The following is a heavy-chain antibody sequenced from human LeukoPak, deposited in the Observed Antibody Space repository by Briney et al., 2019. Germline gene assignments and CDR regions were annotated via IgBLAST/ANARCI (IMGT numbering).Heavy chain of an antibody. D-gene: IGHD5-18*01. Sequence: PGGSLRLSCAASGLTFSSYGMSWVRQAPGRGLEWVSAISGSGGSTYYADSVKGRFTISRDNSKSTLYLQMNSLRAEDTAVYYCAKGTEYSYGHFDYWGQGTLVTVSS. CDR1: GLTFSSYG. CDR3: AKGTEYSYGHFDY. J-gene: IGHJ4*02. V-gene: IGHV3-23*01. CDR2: ISGSGGST.